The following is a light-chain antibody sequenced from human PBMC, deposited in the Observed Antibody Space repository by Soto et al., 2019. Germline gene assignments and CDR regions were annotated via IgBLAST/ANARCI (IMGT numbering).Light chain of an antibody. J-gene: IGKJ1*01. CDR2: KTS. CDR1: QSISIW. CDR3: QHWNDYSWT. Sequence: DIHMTQSPSTLSASVGDRVTITCRASQSISIWLAWYQQKPGKAPNLLIYKTSSLETGVPSRFSGSGSWTDFTLTISSLQPDDFATYYCQHWNDYSWTFGQGTKVEVK. V-gene: IGKV1-5*03.